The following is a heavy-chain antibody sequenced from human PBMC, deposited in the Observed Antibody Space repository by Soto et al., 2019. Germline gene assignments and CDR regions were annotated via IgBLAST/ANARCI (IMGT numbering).Heavy chain of an antibody. Sequence: QVQLRESGPGLVKPSETLSLTCTVSGGSISSYYWSWIRQPPGKGLEWIGFIFYSGSTSYNPSLKRRVTISIDTSEYQVSLKLNSVTAADTAVYYCASMIGDPVLSFDSWGQGTLVAVSS. CDR2: IFYSGST. V-gene: IGHV4-59*01. CDR3: ASMIGDPVLSFDS. D-gene: IGHD3-10*02. J-gene: IGHJ5*01. CDR1: GGSISSYY.